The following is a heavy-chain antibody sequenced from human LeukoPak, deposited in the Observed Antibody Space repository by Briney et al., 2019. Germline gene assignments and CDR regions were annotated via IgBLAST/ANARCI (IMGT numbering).Heavy chain of an antibody. J-gene: IGHJ4*02. D-gene: IGHD1-26*01. CDR2: ITISSSYI. CDR1: GFTFSSYS. CDR3: ARDGYSGTYAKVGYCDY. V-gene: IGHV3-21*01. Sequence: PGGSLRLSCAASGFTFSSYSMNWVRQAPGKGLEWGSSITISSSYIYYAESVKGRFTMSRDNAKNSLYLQMSSLRAEDTAVYYCARDGYSGTYAKVGYCDYWGQGTRVTVSS.